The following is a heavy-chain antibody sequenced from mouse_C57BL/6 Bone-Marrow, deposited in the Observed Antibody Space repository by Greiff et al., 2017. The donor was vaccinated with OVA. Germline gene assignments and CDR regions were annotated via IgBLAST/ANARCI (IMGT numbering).Heavy chain of an antibody. CDR3: ASPRGKNGSAWFAY. CDR2: IYPGDGDT. CDR1: GYAFSSYW. Sequence: VQLVESGAELVKPGASVKISCKASGYAFSSYWMNWVKQRPGKGLEWIGQIYPGDGDTNYNGKFKGKATLTADKSSSTAYMQLSSQTSEDSAVYFCASPRGKNGSAWFAYWGQGTLVTVSA. D-gene: IGHD2-2*01. J-gene: IGHJ3*01. V-gene: IGHV1-80*01.